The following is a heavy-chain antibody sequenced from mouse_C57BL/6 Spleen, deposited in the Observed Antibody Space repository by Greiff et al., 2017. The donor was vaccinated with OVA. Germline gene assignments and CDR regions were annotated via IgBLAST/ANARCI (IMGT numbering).Heavy chain of an antibody. V-gene: IGHV3-6*01. CDR3: ARGGYYVGYAMDY. J-gene: IGHJ4*01. CDR2: ISYDGSN. Sequence: EVQLQQSGPGLVKPSQSLSLTCSVTGYSITSGYYWNWIRQFPGNKLEWMGYISYDGSNNYNPSLKNRISITRDTSKNQFFLKLNSVTTEDTATYYCARGGYYVGYAMDYWGQGTSVTVSS. CDR1: GYSITSGYY. D-gene: IGHD2-3*01.